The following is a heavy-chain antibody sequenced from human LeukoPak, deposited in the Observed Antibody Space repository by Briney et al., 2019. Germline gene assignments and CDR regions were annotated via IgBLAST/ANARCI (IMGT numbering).Heavy chain of an antibody. D-gene: IGHD3-10*01. CDR2: IIPIFGTA. Sequence: EASVKVSCKASGGTFSSYAISWVRQAPGQGLEWMGGIIPIFGTANYAQKFQGRVTITTDESTSTAYMELSSLRSEDTAVYYCARGPYHYGSGSYYPYYFDYWGQGTLVTVSS. CDR3: ARGPYHYGSGSYYPYYFDY. CDR1: GGTFSSYA. V-gene: IGHV1-69*05. J-gene: IGHJ4*02.